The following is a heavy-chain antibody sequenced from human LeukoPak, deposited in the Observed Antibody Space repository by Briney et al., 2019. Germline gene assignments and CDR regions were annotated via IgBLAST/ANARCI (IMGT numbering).Heavy chain of an antibody. Sequence: PGGSLRLSCAASGFTFGRHAMTWVRQAPGQGLEWISGISASGETTHHADSVKGRFTVSRDSSRNTVHLQMNSLRPEDSAVYYCAKITALSPGAFDYWGQGTLVTVSS. CDR3: AKITALSPGAFDY. V-gene: IGHV3-23*01. D-gene: IGHD2-21*02. CDR1: GFTFGRHA. J-gene: IGHJ4*02. CDR2: ISASGETT.